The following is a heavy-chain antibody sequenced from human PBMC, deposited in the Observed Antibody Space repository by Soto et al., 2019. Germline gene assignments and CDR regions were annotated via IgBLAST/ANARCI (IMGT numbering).Heavy chain of an antibody. Sequence: GGSLRLSCAASGLTLNSYAMGGFGQAPGKGWEWVSAISGSGGSTYYADSVKGRFTISRDNSKNTLYLQMKSLRDEDTAVYYCPKNRGGGYDYWGQGTLVTVSS. V-gene: IGHV3-23*01. CDR1: GLTLNSYA. D-gene: IGHD5-12*01. J-gene: IGHJ4*02. CDR2: ISGSGGST. CDR3: PKNRGGGYDY.